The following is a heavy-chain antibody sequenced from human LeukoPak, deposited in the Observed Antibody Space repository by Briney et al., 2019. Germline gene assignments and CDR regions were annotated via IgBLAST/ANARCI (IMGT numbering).Heavy chain of an antibody. D-gene: IGHD6-19*01. J-gene: IGHJ4*02. Sequence: PGASLRLSCAASGCTFSSYAMSWVRQAPGKGLESVSAISGSGGNTNYADSVKGRFTISRDNSKNTLYLQMNSLRAEDTAVYYCARGYSSGWYPPDYWGQGTLVTVSS. CDR2: ISGSGGNT. V-gene: IGHV3-23*01. CDR3: ARGYSSGWYPPDY. CDR1: GCTFSSYA.